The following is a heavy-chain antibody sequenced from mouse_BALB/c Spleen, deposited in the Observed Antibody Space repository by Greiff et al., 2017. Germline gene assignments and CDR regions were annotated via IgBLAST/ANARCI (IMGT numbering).Heavy chain of an antibody. Sequence: EVKLVESGGGLVKPGGSLKLSCAASGFTFSSYAMSWVRQSPEKRLEWVAEISSGGSYTYYPDTVTGRFTISRDNAKNTLYLEMSSLRSEDTAMYYCARERGNYAMDYWGQGTSVTVSS. J-gene: IGHJ4*01. V-gene: IGHV5-9-4*01. CDR2: ISSGGSYT. CDR1: GFTFSSYA. CDR3: ARERGNYAMDY.